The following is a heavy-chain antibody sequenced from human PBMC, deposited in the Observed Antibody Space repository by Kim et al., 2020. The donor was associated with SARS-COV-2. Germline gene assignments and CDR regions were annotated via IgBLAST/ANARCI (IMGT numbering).Heavy chain of an antibody. CDR2: IYHSGST. Sequence: SETLSLTCAVSGGSISSGGYSWSWIRQPPGKGLEWIGYIYHSGSTYYNPSLKSLVTTSVDRSKNQFSLKLSSGIAADTAAYYCARRPITIFVVVNEVAF. CDR3: ARRPITIFVVVNEVAF. D-gene: IGHD3-3*01. CDR1: GGSISSGGYS. J-gene: IGHJ3*01. V-gene: IGHV4-30-2*01.